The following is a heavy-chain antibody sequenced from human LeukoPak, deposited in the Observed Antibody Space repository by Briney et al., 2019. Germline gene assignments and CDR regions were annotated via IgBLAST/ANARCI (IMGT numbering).Heavy chain of an antibody. J-gene: IGHJ3*02. CDR2: INHSGST. D-gene: IGHD4-17*01. CDR3: ARQNGDYAQDAFDI. Sequence: SETLSLTCVVYGGSFSGYYWSWIRQPPGKGLEWIGEINHSGSTNYNPSLKSRVTISVDTSKNQFSLKLSSVTAADTAVYYCARQNGDYAQDAFDIWGQGTMVTVSS. V-gene: IGHV4-34*01. CDR1: GGSFSGYY.